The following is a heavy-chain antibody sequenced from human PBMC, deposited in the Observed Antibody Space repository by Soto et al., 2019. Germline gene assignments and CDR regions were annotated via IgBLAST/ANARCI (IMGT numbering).Heavy chain of an antibody. J-gene: IGHJ3*01. CDR3: ARGLKIRHDAFDL. Sequence: PGGSLRLSCAPSGFTVSNNYMNWVRQAPGKGLEWVSIIYSDGSTYYADYVEGRFTISRDNSKNTLYLQMDSLRAEDTAVYFCARGLKIRHDAFDLWGPGPMVTVSS. D-gene: IGHD3-22*01. V-gene: IGHV3-53*01. CDR1: GFTVSNNY. CDR2: IYSDGST.